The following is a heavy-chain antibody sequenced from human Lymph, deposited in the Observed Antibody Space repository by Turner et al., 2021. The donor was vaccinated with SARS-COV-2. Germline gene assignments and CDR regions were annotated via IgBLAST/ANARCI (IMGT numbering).Heavy chain of an antibody. Sequence: EVQLVESGGGLVKPGGSLILPCAASGFTFSSYSMNWVRQAPGEGLEWVSSITFTSSDIYYADSVKGRFTISRDNAKNSLYLQMNSLRAEDTAVYYCARGPPDFPYYFDYWGQGTLVTVSS. CDR2: ITFTSSDI. J-gene: IGHJ4*02. CDR3: ARGPPDFPYYFDY. V-gene: IGHV3-21*01. D-gene: IGHD2-21*02. CDR1: GFTFSSYS.